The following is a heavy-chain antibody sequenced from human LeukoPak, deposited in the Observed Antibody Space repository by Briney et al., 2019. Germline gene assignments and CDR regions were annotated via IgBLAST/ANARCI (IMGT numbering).Heavy chain of an antibody. CDR2: IYYSGST. J-gene: IGHJ2*01. V-gene: IGHV4-59*08. Sequence: SETLSLTCTVSGGSISSYYWSWIRRPPGKGLEWIGYIYYSGSTNYNPSLKSRVTISVDTSKNQFSLKLSSVTAADTAVYYCARVSLRYFDRLSNPGYFDLWGRGTLVTVSS. CDR3: ARVSLRYFDRLSNPGYFDL. D-gene: IGHD3-9*01. CDR1: GGSISSYY.